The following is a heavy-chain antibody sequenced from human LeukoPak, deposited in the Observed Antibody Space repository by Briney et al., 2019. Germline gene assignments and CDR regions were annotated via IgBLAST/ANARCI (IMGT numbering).Heavy chain of an antibody. Sequence: PGGSLRLSCAASGFTVSDNYMSWVRQSPGKGLEWVSVIYSGGSTYYADSVKGRFTISRDNSKNTLYLQMNSLRAEDTAVYYCARAPYCGSDCYSNYFDYWGQGTLVTVSS. J-gene: IGHJ4*02. CDR2: IYSGGST. CDR3: ARAPYCGSDCYSNYFDY. CDR1: GFTVSDNY. V-gene: IGHV3-53*01. D-gene: IGHD2-21*02.